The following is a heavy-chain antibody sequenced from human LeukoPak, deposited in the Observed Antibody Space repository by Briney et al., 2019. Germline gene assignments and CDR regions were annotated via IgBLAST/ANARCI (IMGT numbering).Heavy chain of an antibody. CDR1: GFTFTDYY. D-gene: IGHD4-23*01. CDR2: ISVSGTTM. J-gene: IGHJ4*02. V-gene: IGHV3-11*04. CDR3: AREDNSLDY. Sequence: GGSLRLSCATSGFTFTDYYMSWIRQALGKGLEWVSYISVSGTTMYYADSVKGRFTLSRDNAKNSLYLQMNSLRAEDTAVYYCAREDNSLDYWGQGTLVTVSS.